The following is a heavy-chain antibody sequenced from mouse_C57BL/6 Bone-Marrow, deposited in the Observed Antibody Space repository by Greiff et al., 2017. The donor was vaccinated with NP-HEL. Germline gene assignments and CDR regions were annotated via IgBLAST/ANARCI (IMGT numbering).Heavy chain of an antibody. D-gene: IGHD2-3*01. CDR2: IHPTSGST. CDR3: AGDGKGRYFDV. CDR1: GYTFTSYW. V-gene: IGHV1-64*01. J-gene: IGHJ1*03. Sequence: QVQLQQPGAELVKPGASVKLSCKASGYTFTSYWMHWVKQRPGQGLEWIGMIHPTSGSTNYNEKFKSKATLTVDKSSSTAYMQLSSLTSEDSAVYYYAGDGKGRYFDVWGTGTTVTVSA.